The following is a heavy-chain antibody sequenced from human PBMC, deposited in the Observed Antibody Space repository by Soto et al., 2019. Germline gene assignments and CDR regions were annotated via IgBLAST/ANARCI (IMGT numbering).Heavy chain of an antibody. V-gene: IGHV3-74*01. CDR3: ARFRVPI. Sequence: EVQLVESGGGLVQPGGSLRLSCTASGFTFSSYWMHWVRQAPGKGLVWVSRINPDGSSTSYADSVEGRFTISRDNAKNTLYLQMDSLRGEDRALYYCARFRVPIWGQWTIVTVTS. CDR2: INPDGSST. J-gene: IGHJ3*02. D-gene: IGHD3-3*01. CDR1: GFTFSSYW.